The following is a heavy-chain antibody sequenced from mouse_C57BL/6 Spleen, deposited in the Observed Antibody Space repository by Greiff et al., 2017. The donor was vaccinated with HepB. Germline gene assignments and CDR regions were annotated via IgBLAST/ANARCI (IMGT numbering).Heavy chain of an antibody. CDR2: INPNNGGT. Sequence: VQLQQSGPELVKPGASVKIPCKASGYTFTDYNMDWVKQSHGKSLEWIGDINPNNGGTIYNQKFKGKATLTVDKSSSTAYMELRSLTSVDTAVYYCARGLRLLEYYFDYWGQGTTLTVSS. D-gene: IGHD3-2*02. CDR1: GYTFTDYN. CDR3: ARGLRLLEYYFDY. J-gene: IGHJ2*01. V-gene: IGHV1-18*01.